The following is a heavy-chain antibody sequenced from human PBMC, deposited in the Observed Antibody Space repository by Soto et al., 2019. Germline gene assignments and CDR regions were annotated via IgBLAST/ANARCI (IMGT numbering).Heavy chain of an antibody. CDR1: GFTFSSYA. CDR2: ISSNGGST. D-gene: IGHD3-10*01. V-gene: IGHV3-64*01. CDR3: ARIITMVRGVIIPHYYYYMDV. Sequence: PGGSLRLSCAASGFTFSSYAMHWVRQAPGKGLEYVSAISSNGGSTYYANSVKGRFTISRDNSKNTLCLQMGSLRAEDMAVYYCARIITMVRGVIIPHYYYYMDVWGKGTTVTVSS. J-gene: IGHJ6*03.